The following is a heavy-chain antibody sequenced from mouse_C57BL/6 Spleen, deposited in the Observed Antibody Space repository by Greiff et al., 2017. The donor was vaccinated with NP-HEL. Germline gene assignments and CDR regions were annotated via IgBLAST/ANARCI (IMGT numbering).Heavy chain of an antibody. Sequence: QVQLQQSGPGLVQPSQSLSITCTVSGFSLTSYGVHWVRQSPGKGLEWLGVIWRGGSTDYNAAFMSRLSITKDNSKSQVFFKMNSLQADDTAIYYCAKEGYYDSYYVDYWGQGTTLTVSS. D-gene: IGHD2-4*01. CDR3: AKEGYYDSYYVDY. V-gene: IGHV2-5*01. CDR2: IWRGGST. J-gene: IGHJ2*01. CDR1: GFSLTSYG.